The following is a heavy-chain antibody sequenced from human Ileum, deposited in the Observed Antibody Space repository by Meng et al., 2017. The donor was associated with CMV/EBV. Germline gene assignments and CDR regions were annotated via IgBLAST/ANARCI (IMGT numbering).Heavy chain of an antibody. Sequence: GESLKISCVDSGFTFSSYWMSWVRQAPGKGLEWVANIKQDGSEKYYVDSVKGRFTISRDNAKSSLYLQMNSLRAEDTAVYYCATGYKGYWGQGTLVTVSS. J-gene: IGHJ4*02. CDR1: GFTFSSYW. CDR3: ATGYKGY. D-gene: IGHD1-1*01. V-gene: IGHV3-7*01. CDR2: IKQDGSEK.